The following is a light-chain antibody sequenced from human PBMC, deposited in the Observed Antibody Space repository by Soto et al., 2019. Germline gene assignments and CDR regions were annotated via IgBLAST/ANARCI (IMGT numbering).Light chain of an antibody. CDR3: SSYTSSRAYV. V-gene: IGLV2-14*01. Sequence: QSVLTQPASVSGSPGRSITISCTGTSSDVGGYNYVSWYQQQSGKAPKLMIHEVSNRPSGVSNRFSGSKSGNTASLTISGLQAEDEADYYCSSYTSSRAYVFGIGTKVTV. CDR2: EVS. CDR1: SSDVGGYNY. J-gene: IGLJ1*01.